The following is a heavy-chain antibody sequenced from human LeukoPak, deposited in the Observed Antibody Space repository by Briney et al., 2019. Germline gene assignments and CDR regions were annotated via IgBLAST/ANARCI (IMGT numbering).Heavy chain of an antibody. D-gene: IGHD3-10*01. CDR3: ARDSPDYYGSGSYYRNAFDI. CDR2: IYSGGST. CDR1: GFTVSSNY. Sequence: GGSLRLSCAASGFTVSSNYMSWVRQAPGKGLEWVSVIYSGGSTYYADSVKGRFTISRDNSKNTLYLQMNSLRAEDTAVYYCARDSPDYYGSGSYYRNAFDIWGQGTMVIVSS. J-gene: IGHJ3*02. V-gene: IGHV3-66*01.